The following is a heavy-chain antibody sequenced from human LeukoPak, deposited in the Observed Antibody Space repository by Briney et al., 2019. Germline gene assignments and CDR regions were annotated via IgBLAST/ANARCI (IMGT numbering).Heavy chain of an antibody. CDR2: INHSGST. Sequence: SETLSLTCAVYGGSFSGYYWSWIRQPPGKGLEWIGEINHSGSTNYNSSLKSRVTISVDTSKNRFSLKVSSVTAADTAVYCCAREKMRRYSYGYAHWGQGTLVTVSS. D-gene: IGHD5-18*01. CDR1: GGSFSGYY. CDR3: AREKMRRYSYGYAH. J-gene: IGHJ4*02. V-gene: IGHV4-34*01.